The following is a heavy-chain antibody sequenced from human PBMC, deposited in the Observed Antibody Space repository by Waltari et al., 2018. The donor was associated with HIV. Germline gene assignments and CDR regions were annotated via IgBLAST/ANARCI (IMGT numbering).Heavy chain of an antibody. CDR1: YYSRKNGYN. D-gene: IGHD2-2*01. V-gene: IGHV4-38-2*02. CDR3: AREWYCSTSACRYYFDF. Sequence: QVQLQESGPGLVEPSTTLSLTCSVSYYSRKNGYNWAWFRQPPGKGLEWIGAISHNGITFYNPYNPSLKSRVIISSDTSKNQFSLTLNSVTAEDTAFYYCAREWYCSTSACRYYFDFWGRGALVTVSS. CDR2: ISHNGIT. J-gene: IGHJ4*02.